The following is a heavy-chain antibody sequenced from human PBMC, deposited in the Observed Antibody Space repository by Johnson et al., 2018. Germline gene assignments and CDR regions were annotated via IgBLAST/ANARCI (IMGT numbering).Heavy chain of an antibody. CDR2: VTWDGGAT. V-gene: IGHV3-43*01. CDR1: GFTFDEYT. J-gene: IGHJ1*01. CDR3: AKDISRVGIAAAGTVGFQH. D-gene: IGHD6-13*01. Sequence: EVRLGETGGAVVQPGGSLRLSCAASGFTFDEYTMHWFRQVPGQGLEWVSLVTWDGGATFFADSVKGRFTISRDNRKNSLYLEMNSLRTEDTALYYCAKDISRVGIAAAGTVGFQHWGQGTLVTVSS.